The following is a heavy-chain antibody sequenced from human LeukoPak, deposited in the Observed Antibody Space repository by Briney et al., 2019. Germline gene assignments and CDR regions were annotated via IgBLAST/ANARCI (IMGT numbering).Heavy chain of an antibody. D-gene: IGHD3-22*01. CDR3: ATDFYDTT. CDR2: IRSNSDGGTI. J-gene: IGHJ5*02. Sequence: GGSLRLSCAASGFTFSSYWMNWVRQAPGKGLEWVGRIRSNSDGGTIDYAAPVKGRFALSRDDSKNTLYLQMNSLQTEDTAVYYCATDFYDTTWGQGTLVTVSS. CDR1: GFTFSSYW. V-gene: IGHV3-15*07.